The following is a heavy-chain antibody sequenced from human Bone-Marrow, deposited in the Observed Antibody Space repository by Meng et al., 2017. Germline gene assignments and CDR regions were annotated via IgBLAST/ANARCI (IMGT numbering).Heavy chain of an antibody. J-gene: IGHJ4*02. CDR3: VKDTDSSGFYTGDY. CDR1: GFTFSDYY. V-gene: IGHV3-11*01. D-gene: IGHD3-22*01. Sequence: QVQLVESGGGLVKPGGSLRLSCAASGFTFSDYYMSWIRQAPGKGLEWVSYISSSGSTIYYADSVKGRFTISRDDSKSTLYVQMNSLRAEDTAIYYCVKDTDSSGFYTGDYWGQGTLVTVSS. CDR2: ISSSGSTI.